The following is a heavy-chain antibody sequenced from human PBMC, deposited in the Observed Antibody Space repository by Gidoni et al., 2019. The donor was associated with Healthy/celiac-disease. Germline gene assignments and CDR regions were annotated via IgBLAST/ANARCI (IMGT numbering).Heavy chain of an antibody. D-gene: IGHD2-2*01. J-gene: IGHJ4*02. Sequence: QVQLQESGPGLVKPSETLSLTCTVPGGSISSYYWSWIRQPPGKGLEWIGYIYYSGSTNYNPSLKSRVTISVDTSKNQFSLKLSSVTAADTAVYYCARGLSRGFDYWGQGTLVTVSS. V-gene: IGHV4-59*01. CDR1: GGSISSYY. CDR3: ARGLSRGFDY. CDR2: IYYSGST.